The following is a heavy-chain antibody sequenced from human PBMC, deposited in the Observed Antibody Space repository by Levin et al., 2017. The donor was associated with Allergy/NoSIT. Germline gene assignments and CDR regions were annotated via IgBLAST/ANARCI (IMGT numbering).Heavy chain of an antibody. CDR2: IIPSGGST. CDR3: AREYCRGGSCRRSFDY. D-gene: IGHD2-15*01. J-gene: IGHJ4*02. CDR1: GYTFTSSY. Sequence: GESLKISCKASGYTFTSSYIHWVRQAPGQGLEWMGIIIPSGGSTNYAQKFQGRVTMTGDTSTNTVYMELSSLGSEDTAVYYCAREYCRGGSCRRSFDYWGQGTLVTVSS. V-gene: IGHV1-46*01.